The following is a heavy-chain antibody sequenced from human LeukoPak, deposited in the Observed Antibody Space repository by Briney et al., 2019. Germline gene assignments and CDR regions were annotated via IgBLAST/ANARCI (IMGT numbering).Heavy chain of an antibody. Sequence: PGGSLRLSCAASGFTFSSYAMSWVRQAPGKGLEWVSAISGSGGSTYYADSVKGRFTISRDNSKNTLYLQMNSLRAEDTAVYYCAKDIGPREYYGSGPIDYWGQGTLVTVS. CDR3: AKDIGPREYYGSGPIDY. J-gene: IGHJ4*02. CDR1: GFTFSSYA. V-gene: IGHV3-23*01. D-gene: IGHD3-10*01. CDR2: ISGSGGST.